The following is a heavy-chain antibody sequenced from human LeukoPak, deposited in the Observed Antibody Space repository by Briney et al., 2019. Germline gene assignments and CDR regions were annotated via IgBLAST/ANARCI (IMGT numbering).Heavy chain of an antibody. CDR2: IWYDGSTK. D-gene: IGHD3-10*01. CDR1: GFTFRTYG. Sequence: GGSLRLSCTGSGFTFRTYGMHWVRQAPGQGLEWVAVIWYDGSTKYYADSVKGRFTISRDNSMNTVYLQMNSLRAEDTAVYYCARDADYYADHWGQGTLVTVSS. V-gene: IGHV3-33*01. J-gene: IGHJ1*01. CDR3: ARDADYYADH.